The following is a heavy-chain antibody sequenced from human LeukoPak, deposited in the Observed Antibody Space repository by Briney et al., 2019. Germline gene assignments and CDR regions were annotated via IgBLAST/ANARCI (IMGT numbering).Heavy chain of an antibody. CDR1: GGSISSSSYY. Sequence: SETLSLTCTVSGGSISSSSYYWGWTRQPPGKGLEWIGSIYYSGSPYYNPSLKHRLTISVDTSKNQFSLNLSSVTAADTAVYYCARHSYDYVWGSYPEGAFDIWGQGTMVTVSS. CDR2: IYYSGSP. J-gene: IGHJ3*02. V-gene: IGHV4-39*01. CDR3: ARHSYDYVWGSYPEGAFDI. D-gene: IGHD3-16*02.